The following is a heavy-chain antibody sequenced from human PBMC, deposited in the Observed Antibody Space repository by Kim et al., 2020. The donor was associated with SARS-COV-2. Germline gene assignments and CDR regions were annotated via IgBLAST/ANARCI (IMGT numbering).Heavy chain of an antibody. V-gene: IGHV3-66*01. CDR3: ARESYGMDV. Sequence: GGSTHYADAVKGKFTISGDNAKNTLYLQMNSLRAEDTAVYYCARESYGMDVWGQGTTVTVSS. CDR2: GGST. J-gene: IGHJ6*02.